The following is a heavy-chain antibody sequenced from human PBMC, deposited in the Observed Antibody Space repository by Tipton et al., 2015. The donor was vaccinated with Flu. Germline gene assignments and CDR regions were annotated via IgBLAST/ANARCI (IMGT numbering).Heavy chain of an antibody. J-gene: IGHJ6*02. V-gene: IGHV5-51*01. D-gene: IGHD2/OR15-2a*01. Sequence: QLVQSGAEVKKPGESLKISCKGSGYSFTSYWIGWVRQMPGKGLEWMGIIYPGDSDTRYSPSFQGQVTTSAAKSISTAYLQWSSLKASDPAMYYCARLSRFFYYGMDVWGQGTAVTVSS. CDR2: IYPGDSDT. CDR3: ARLSRFFYYGMDV. CDR1: GYSFTSYW.